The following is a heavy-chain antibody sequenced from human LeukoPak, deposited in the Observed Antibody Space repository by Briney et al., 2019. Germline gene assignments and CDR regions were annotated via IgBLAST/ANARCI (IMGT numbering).Heavy chain of an antibody. CDR2: IRYDGSNK. CDR3: ASNMQLRQSFA. V-gene: IGHV3-30*02. J-gene: IGHJ5*02. CDR1: VFTFSSYG. D-gene: IGHD2-15*01. Sequence: PGGSLRLSCAASVFTFSSYGMQWVRQAPGKGLEWVSVIRYDGSNKYYADSVKGRFTISRDNSKNTLYLGMTILRGENTAVFSWASNMQLRQSFAWGEGTPGTVSS.